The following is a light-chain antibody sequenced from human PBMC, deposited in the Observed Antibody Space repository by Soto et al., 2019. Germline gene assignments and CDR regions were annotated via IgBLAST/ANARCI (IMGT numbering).Light chain of an antibody. Sequence: DIVMTQSPLSLPVTPGEPASISCRSSQSLLHSNGYNYLHWYLQKPGQSPQLLIYLGSNRASGVPDRFSGSGSGPDSTLKISRVEAEDVGVYYCLQGLQAPWTFGQGTKVEIK. V-gene: IGKV2-28*01. J-gene: IGKJ1*01. CDR2: LGS. CDR3: LQGLQAPWT. CDR1: QSLLHSNGYNY.